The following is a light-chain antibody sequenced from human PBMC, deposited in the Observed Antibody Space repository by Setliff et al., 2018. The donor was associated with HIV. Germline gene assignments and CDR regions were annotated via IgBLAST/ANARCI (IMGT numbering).Light chain of an antibody. Sequence: QSALTQPASVSGSPGQSITISCTGTSSDVGGYSHVSWYQQHPGKPPKLMIYEVSNRPSGISNRFSGSKSGNTASLTISGLQAEDEADYYCSSYTIRNTLLFGTGTKVTVL. CDR3: SSYTIRNTLL. CDR1: SSDVGGYSH. V-gene: IGLV2-14*01. J-gene: IGLJ1*01. CDR2: EVS.